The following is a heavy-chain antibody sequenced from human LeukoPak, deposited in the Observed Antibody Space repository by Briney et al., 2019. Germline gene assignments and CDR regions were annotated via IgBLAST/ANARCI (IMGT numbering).Heavy chain of an antibody. CDR3: ARDVRAVAGLLDY. V-gene: IGHV3-21*01. CDR1: GFTFSSYS. Sequence: GGSLRLSCAASGFTFSSYSMNWVRQAPGKGLEWGSSISSSSSYIYYADSVNGRFTISRDNAKNSLYLQMNSLRAEDTAVYYCARDVRAVAGLLDYWGQGTLVTVSS. D-gene: IGHD6-19*01. J-gene: IGHJ4*02. CDR2: ISSSSSYI.